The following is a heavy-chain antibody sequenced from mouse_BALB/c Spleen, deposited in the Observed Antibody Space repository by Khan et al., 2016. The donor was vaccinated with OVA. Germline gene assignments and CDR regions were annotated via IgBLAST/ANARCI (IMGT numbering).Heavy chain of an antibody. V-gene: IGHV1-9*01. D-gene: IGHD1-1*01. CDR2: ILPGSGSN. CDR1: GYTFSSYW. Sequence: VQLQQSGAELMKPGASVKISCKATGYTFSSYWIEWVKQRPGHGLEWIGEILPGSGSNNYNEKFKGKATFTADTSFNTAYMQLSSLTSEDSAVYYCARGNYYGSSSWFGYWGQGTLVTVSA. J-gene: IGHJ3*01. CDR3: ARGNYYGSSSWFGY.